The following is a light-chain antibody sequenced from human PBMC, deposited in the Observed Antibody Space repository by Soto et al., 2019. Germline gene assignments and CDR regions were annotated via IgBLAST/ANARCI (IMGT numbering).Light chain of an antibody. J-gene: IGKJ4*01. V-gene: IGKV3-20*01. CDR3: QEYGRLPLT. CDR1: QSIIT. CDR2: GVS. Sequence: EFELTQSPGTLSLSPGERATLSCRASQSIITLAWYKQKPGRAPSLLIFGVSRRATGIPDRFSGSGSGTDFTLTINRLEPEDFAVYYCQEYGRLPLTFGGGTKVEIK.